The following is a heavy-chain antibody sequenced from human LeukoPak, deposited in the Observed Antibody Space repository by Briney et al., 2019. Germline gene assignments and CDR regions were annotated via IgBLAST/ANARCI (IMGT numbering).Heavy chain of an antibody. V-gene: IGHV4-30-2*01. CDR2: IYHSGST. Sequence: SETLSLTCTVSGGSISSYTYYWGWIRQPPGKGLEWIGYIYHSGSTYYNPSLKSRVTISVDRSKNQFSLKLSSVTAADTAVYYCARVSRETYNWFDPWGQGTLVTVSS. D-gene: IGHD2/OR15-2a*01. CDR3: ARVSRETYNWFDP. J-gene: IGHJ5*02. CDR1: GGSISSYTYY.